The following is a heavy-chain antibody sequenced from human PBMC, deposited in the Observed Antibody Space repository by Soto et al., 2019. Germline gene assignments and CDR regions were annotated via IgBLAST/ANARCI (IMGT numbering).Heavy chain of an antibody. J-gene: IGHJ4*02. CDR1: GFTFSDYY. V-gene: IGHV3-11*05. Sequence: QVQLVESGGGLVKPGGSLRLSCAASGFTFSDYYMSWIRQAPGKGLEWVSYISSSSSYTNYADSVKGRFTISRDNAKNSLYLQMNSLRAEDTAVYYCARADSSITMIVHWGQGTLVTVSS. CDR2: ISSSSSYT. D-gene: IGHD3-22*01. CDR3: ARADSSITMIVH.